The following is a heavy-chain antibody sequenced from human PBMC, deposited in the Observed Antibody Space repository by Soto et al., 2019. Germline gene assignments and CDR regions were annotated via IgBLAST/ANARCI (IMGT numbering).Heavy chain of an antibody. CDR2: IRAYNGNT. CDR1: GYTFTSYG. J-gene: IGHJ6*02. CDR3: ARDLPTMDV. V-gene: IGHV1-18*01. Sequence: QVQLVQSGAEVKKPGASVKVSCKASGYTFTSYGISWVRQAPGQGLEWMGWIRAYNGNTNYAQKLQGRVTMTTDTXXXXXXXXXXXXXXXXXXXYXCARDLPTMDVWGQGTTVTVSS.